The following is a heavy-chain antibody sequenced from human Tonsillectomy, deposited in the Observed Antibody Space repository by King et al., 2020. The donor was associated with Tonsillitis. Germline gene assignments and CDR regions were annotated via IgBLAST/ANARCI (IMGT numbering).Heavy chain of an antibody. CDR2: IWYDGSNK. J-gene: IGHJ6*03. V-gene: IGHV3-33*08. CDR3: AVGVPADTDLYYYMDV. CDR1: GFTFSSYG. D-gene: IGHD2-2*01. Sequence: VQLVESGGGVVQPGRSLRLSCAASGFTFSSYGMHWVRQAPGKGLEWVAVIWYDGSNKYYADSVKGRFTIARDNSKNTLYLQMNSLRAEDTAVYYCAVGVPADTDLYYYMDVWGKGTTVTVSS.